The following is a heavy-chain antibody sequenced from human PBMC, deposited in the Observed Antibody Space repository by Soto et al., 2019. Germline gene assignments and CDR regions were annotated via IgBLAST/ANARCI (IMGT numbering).Heavy chain of an antibody. V-gene: IGHV1-69*01. CDR3: ARGGFYEILTGSYPIDAFHL. Sequence: QVQLVQSGAEVQKPGSSVKVSCRASGGTFSGYVITWVRQAPGHGLEWMGEIVPILGIPSYAQKFQGRVTIKADESTSTVYVELSNLRCEDSAVYYCARGGFYEILTGSYPIDAFHLWGQGTMVTVSS. CDR1: GGTFSGYV. J-gene: IGHJ3*01. D-gene: IGHD3-9*01. CDR2: IVPILGIP.